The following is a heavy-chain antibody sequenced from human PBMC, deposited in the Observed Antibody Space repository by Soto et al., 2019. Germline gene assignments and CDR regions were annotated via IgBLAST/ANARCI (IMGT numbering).Heavy chain of an antibody. J-gene: IGHJ5*02. CDR3: ARGYSPALGAPWARVNWFDP. D-gene: IGHD1-26*01. V-gene: IGHV4-59*01. CDR1: GGYMINYY. CDR2: IYYIGST. Sequence: SAPLADTCTVSGGYMINYYWSWILQPPGKGLEWIGYIYYIGSTNYNTSLKSRVTMSVDTSRNQLSLNLTSVTAADTAVYYCARGYSPALGAPWARVNWFDPWGQGTLVTVSS.